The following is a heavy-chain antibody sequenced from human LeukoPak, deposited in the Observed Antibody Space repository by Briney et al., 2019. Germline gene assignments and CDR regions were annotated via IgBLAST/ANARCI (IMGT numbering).Heavy chain of an antibody. CDR3: TPEVWELQGASDI. D-gene: IGHD1-26*01. Sequence: GGSLRLSCAASGFTFSRFWMSWVRQAPGKGLEWVSNINQDGGDIHYMDSLKGRFTISRDNAKNSLYLQMNSLRAADTAMYYCTPEVWELQGASDIWGQGTMVTVSS. CDR1: GFTFSRFW. V-gene: IGHV3-7*01. J-gene: IGHJ3*02. CDR2: INQDGGDI.